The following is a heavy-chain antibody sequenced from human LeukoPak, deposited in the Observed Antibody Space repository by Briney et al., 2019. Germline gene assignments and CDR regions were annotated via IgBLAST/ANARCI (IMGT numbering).Heavy chain of an antibody. V-gene: IGHV1-2*06. Sequence: ASVKVSCKASGYTFTGYYMHWVRQAPGQGLEWMGRINPNSGGTNYAQKFQGRVTMTRDTSISTAYMELSRLRSDDTAVYYCARGKVTMVRGVPYYFDYWGQGTLVTVSS. D-gene: IGHD3-10*01. CDR1: GYTFTGYY. CDR3: ARGKVTMVRGVPYYFDY. J-gene: IGHJ4*02. CDR2: INPNSGGT.